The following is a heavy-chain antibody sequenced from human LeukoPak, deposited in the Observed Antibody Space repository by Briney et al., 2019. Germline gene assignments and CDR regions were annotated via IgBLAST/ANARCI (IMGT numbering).Heavy chain of an antibody. CDR1: GYTFTGYY. CDR3: ARGMSPGPGGSGSPYFDY. D-gene: IGHD3-16*01. CDR2: INPNSGGT. J-gene: IGHJ4*02. Sequence: ASVKVSCKASGYTFTGYYMHWVRQAPGQGLEWMGWINPNSGGTNYAKKFQVWVTITRDTYISTAYMELSRLRSDDTAVYYCARGMSPGPGGSGSPYFDYWGQGTLVTVSS. V-gene: IGHV1-2*04.